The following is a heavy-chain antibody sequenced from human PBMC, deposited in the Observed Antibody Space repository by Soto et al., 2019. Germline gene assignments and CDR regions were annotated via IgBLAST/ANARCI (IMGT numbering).Heavy chain of an antibody. V-gene: IGHV1-69*10. Sequence: ASVKVSCKASGDTFSSYDISWVRQAPGQGLEWMGGIIPILGIANYAQKFQGRVTITADKSTSTAYMELSSRRSDDTAEYCCARLNSGSYYFSGMDVWGQGTTVTVSS. CDR3: ARLNSGSYYFSGMDV. J-gene: IGHJ6*02. CDR1: GDTFSSYD. D-gene: IGHD1-26*01. CDR2: IIPILGIA.